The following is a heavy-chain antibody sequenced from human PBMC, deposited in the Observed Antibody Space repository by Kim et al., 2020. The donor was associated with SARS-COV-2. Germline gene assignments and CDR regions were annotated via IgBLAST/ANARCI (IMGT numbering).Heavy chain of an antibody. CDR1: GYTFRNYP. D-gene: IGHD1-26*01. V-gene: IGHV1-18*01. CDR3: AREDDYRGSYFGGY. J-gene: IGHJ4*02. CDR2: ISDYSGAT. Sequence: ASVKFSCKTSGYTFRNYPIIWVRQAPGQGLEWMGWISDYSGATSYAQKFQGRLTVTTDTSTNTAYMELRSLTSDDTAVYYCAREDDYRGSYFGGYWGQGTLVIVSS.